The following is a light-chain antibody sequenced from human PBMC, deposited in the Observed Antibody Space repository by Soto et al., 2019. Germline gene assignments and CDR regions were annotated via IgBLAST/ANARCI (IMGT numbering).Light chain of an antibody. Sequence: EIVLTQSPATLSVSPGGRATLSCRASQSVSSNLAWYQQKPGQAPRLLIYDASNRATGIPARFSGSGSGTDFTLTISSLEPEDFAVYYCQPRSNRITFGQGTRLEIK. CDR2: DAS. V-gene: IGKV3-11*01. J-gene: IGKJ5*01. CDR3: QPRSNRIT. CDR1: QSVSSN.